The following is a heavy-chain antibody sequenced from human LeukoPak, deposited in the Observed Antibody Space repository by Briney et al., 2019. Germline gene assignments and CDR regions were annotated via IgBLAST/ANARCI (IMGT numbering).Heavy chain of an antibody. CDR2: ISYDGSNK. V-gene: IGHV3-30*18. CDR3: AKDRRGPAAGTWYFES. Sequence: GGSLRLSCAASGFTFGSYGMHWVRQAPGKGLEWVAVISYDGSNKYYADSVKGRFTISRDNSKNTLYLQMNSLRAEDTAVYYCAKDRRGPAAGTWYFESWGQGNLVTVSS. CDR1: GFTFGSYG. D-gene: IGHD6-13*01. J-gene: IGHJ4*02.